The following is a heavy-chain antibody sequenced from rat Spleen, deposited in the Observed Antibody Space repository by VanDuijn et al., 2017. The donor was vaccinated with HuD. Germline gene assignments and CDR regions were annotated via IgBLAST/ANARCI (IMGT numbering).Heavy chain of an antibody. CDR1: GFTFSDHN. CDR3: SNYGGDY. D-gene: IGHD1-11*01. V-gene: IGHV5-7*01. J-gene: IGHJ2*01. CDR2: IRNGGTNT. Sequence: EVRLVESDGGFVQPGGSLKLSCAASGFTFSDHNMAWLRQVPTKGLEWVATIRNGGTNTYCRDSVKGRFTISRDDARSTLYLQMDSLRSEDTATYYCSNYGGDYWGRGVMVTVSS.